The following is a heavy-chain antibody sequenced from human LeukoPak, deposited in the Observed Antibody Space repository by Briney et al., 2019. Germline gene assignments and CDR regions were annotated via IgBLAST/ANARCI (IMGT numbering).Heavy chain of an antibody. J-gene: IGHJ4*02. Sequence: SETLSLTCSVSIYPISTDNYWGWIRQPPGKGLGWIGTMYHSGSTYYNPSLKSRVTISVDTSKNQFSLRLSSVTAADTAVYYCARYDVWGSYRAFDYWGQGTLVTVSS. CDR3: ARYDVWGSYRAFDY. CDR2: MYHSGST. D-gene: IGHD3-16*02. V-gene: IGHV4-38-2*02. CDR1: IYPISTDNY.